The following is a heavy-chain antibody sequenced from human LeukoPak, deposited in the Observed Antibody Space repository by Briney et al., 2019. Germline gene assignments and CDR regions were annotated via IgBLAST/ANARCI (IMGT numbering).Heavy chain of an antibody. CDR2: INPNSGGT. CDR1: GYTFTGYY. Sequence: ASVKVSCKASGYTFTGYYMHWVRQAPGQGLEWMRWINPNSGGTNYAQKFQGRVTMTRDTSISTAYMELSRLRSDDTAVYYCARALTMVRGVSPWGQGTLVTVSS. V-gene: IGHV1-2*02. CDR3: ARALTMVRGVSP. D-gene: IGHD3-10*01. J-gene: IGHJ5*02.